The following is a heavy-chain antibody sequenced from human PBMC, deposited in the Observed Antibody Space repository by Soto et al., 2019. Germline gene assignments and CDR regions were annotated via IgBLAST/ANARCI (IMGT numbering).Heavy chain of an antibody. Sequence: PSETLSLTCAVSSGSISSSNWWSWVRQPPGKGLEWIGEIYHSGSTNYNPSLKSRVTISVDKSKNQFSLKLSSVTAADTAVYYCARGLGGYDYREQALFDYWGQGTLVTVYS. CDR2: IYHSGST. CDR1: SGSISSSNW. D-gene: IGHD5-12*01. V-gene: IGHV4-4*02. CDR3: ARGLGGYDYREQALFDY. J-gene: IGHJ4*02.